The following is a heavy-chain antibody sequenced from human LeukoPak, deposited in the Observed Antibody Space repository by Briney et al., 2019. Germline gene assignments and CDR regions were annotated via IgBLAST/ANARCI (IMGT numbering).Heavy chain of an antibody. J-gene: IGHJ4*02. CDR3: ASDNYDGSGYYLTHFDY. D-gene: IGHD3-22*01. CDR2: IIPIFGTA. V-gene: IGHV1-69*05. CDR1: GGTFSSYA. Sequence: GASVKVSCKASGGTFSSYAISWVRQAPGQGLEWMGGIIPIFGTANYAQKFQGRVTITTDESTSTAYMELSSLRSEDTAVYYCASDNYDGSGYYLTHFDYWGQGTLVTVSS.